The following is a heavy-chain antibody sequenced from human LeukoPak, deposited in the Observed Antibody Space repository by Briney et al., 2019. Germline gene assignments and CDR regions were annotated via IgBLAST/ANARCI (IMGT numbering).Heavy chain of an antibody. CDR3: AKSRGDY. J-gene: IGHJ4*02. Sequence: PGGSLRLSCAASGFTFSSYSMSWVRLAPGKGLEWVSLVSVSGDTTYYADSVKGRFTISRDNSKNTLYLQMNSLRAEDTALYYCAKSRGDYWGQGTLVTVAS. CDR2: VSVSGDTT. CDR1: GFTFSSYS. D-gene: IGHD1-26*01. V-gene: IGHV3-23*01.